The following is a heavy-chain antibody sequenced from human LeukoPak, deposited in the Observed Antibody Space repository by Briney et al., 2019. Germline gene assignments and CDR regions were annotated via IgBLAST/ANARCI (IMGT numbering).Heavy chain of an antibody. CDR1: GYTFTGYY. Sequence: ASVKVSCKASGYTFTGYYMHWVRQAPGQGLEWMGRINPNSGGTNYAQKFQGRVTMTRDTSISTAYMELNSLRDEDTAVYYCAREGGSGEFGDWGQGTLVTVSS. CDR3: AREGGSGEFGD. CDR2: INPNSGGT. V-gene: IGHV1-2*06. J-gene: IGHJ1*01. D-gene: IGHD6-19*01.